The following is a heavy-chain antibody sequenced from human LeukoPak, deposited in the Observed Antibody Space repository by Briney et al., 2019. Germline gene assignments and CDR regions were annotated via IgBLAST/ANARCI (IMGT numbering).Heavy chain of an antibody. Sequence: PGGSLRLSCAASGFTFSSYGMHWVRQAPGKGLEWVAVIWYDGSNKYYADSVKGRFTISRDNSKNTLYLQMNSLRAEDTAVYYCARTVGTYYFDYWGQGTLVTVSS. D-gene: IGHD1-26*01. V-gene: IGHV3-33*01. CDR3: ARTVGTYYFDY. J-gene: IGHJ4*02. CDR1: GFTFSSYG. CDR2: IWYDGSNK.